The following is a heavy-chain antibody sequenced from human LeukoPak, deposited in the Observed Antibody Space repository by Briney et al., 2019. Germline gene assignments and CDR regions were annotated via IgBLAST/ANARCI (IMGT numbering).Heavy chain of an antibody. V-gene: IGHV1-8*01. J-gene: IGHJ5*02. CDR2: MNPNSGNT. CDR1: GYTFTSYD. Sequence: ASVKVSCKASGYTFTSYDINWVRQATGQGREGMGWMNPNSGNTGYAQKFQGRVTMTRNTSISTAYMELSSLRSEDTAVYYCARHCSSTSCYAFDPWGQGTLVTVSS. CDR3: ARHCSSTSCYAFDP. D-gene: IGHD2-2*01.